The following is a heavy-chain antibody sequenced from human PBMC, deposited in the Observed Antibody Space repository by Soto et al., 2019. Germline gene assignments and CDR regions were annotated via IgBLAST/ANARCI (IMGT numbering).Heavy chain of an antibody. V-gene: IGHV4-31*03. CDR1: GGSVSSGAYY. CDR2: IYYSGHT. J-gene: IGHJ4*02. D-gene: IGHD6-19*01. CDR3: ARLLLSGWPQYFFDY. Sequence: SETLSLTCTVSGGSVSSGAYYWSWIRQHPGKGLEWIGYIYYSGHTYYNPSLKSRVTISVDTSKNQFSLKLSSVTAADTAVYYCARLLLSGWPQYFFDYWGQGTLVTVSS.